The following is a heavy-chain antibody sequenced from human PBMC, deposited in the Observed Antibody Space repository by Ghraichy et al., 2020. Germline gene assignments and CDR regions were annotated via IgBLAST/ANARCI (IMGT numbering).Heavy chain of an antibody. Sequence: ASVKVSCKASGYTFTSYGISWVRQAPGQGLEWMGWISAYNGNTNYAQKLQGRVTMTTDTSTSTAYMELRSLRSDDTAVYYCARDPYYDSSGYTRWDYWGQGTLVTVSS. V-gene: IGHV1-18*01. CDR2: ISAYNGNT. J-gene: IGHJ4*02. CDR3: ARDPYYDSSGYTRWDY. D-gene: IGHD3-22*01. CDR1: GYTFTSYG.